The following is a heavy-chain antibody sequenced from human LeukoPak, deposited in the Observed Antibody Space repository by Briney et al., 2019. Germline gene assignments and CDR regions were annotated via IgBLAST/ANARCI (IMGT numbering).Heavy chain of an antibody. D-gene: IGHD3-22*01. CDR3: ARDRGDSSGYYPIGGYYYYGMDV. CDR2: IYYSGST. J-gene: IGHJ6*02. Sequence: SETLSLTCTVSGGSISSSSYYWGWIRQPPGKGLEWIGSIYYSGSTYYNPSLKSRVTISVDTSKNQFSLKLSSVAAADTAVYYCARDRGDSSGYYPIGGYYYYGMDVWGQGTTVTVSS. CDR1: GGSISSSSYY. V-gene: IGHV4-39*07.